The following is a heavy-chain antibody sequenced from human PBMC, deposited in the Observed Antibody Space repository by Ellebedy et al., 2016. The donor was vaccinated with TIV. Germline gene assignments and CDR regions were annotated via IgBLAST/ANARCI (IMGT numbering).Heavy chain of an antibody. CDR2: ISDDGSNT. V-gene: IGHV3-74*01. J-gene: IGHJ4*02. CDR3: AREPYYPYYFDY. D-gene: IGHD3-22*01. CDR1: GFTYRNSW. Sequence: HTGGSLRLSXAASGFTYRNSWVSWVRHTPGRGLEWVSRISDDGSNTHYADSVRGRFTISRDNAKNTLFLQMRSLRAGDTAVYFCAREPYYPYYFDYWGQGTLVSVSS.